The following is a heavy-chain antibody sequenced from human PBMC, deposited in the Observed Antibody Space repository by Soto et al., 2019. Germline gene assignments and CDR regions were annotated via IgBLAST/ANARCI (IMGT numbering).Heavy chain of an antibody. CDR3: ARLTCKYHYYYYGMDV. CDR1: GGSFSGYY. J-gene: IGHJ6*02. Sequence: SETLSLTCAVYGGSFSGYYWSWIRQPPGKGLEWIGEINHSGSTNYNPSLKSRVTISVDTSKNQFSLKLSSVTAADTAVYYCARLTCKYHYYYYGMDVWGQGTTVTVSS. CDR2: INHSGST. V-gene: IGHV4-34*01. D-gene: IGHD2-21*02.